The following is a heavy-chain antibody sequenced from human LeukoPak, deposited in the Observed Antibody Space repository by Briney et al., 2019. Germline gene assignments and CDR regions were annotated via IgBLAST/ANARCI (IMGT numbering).Heavy chain of an antibody. CDR2: MNPNSGNT. Sequence: ASVKVSCKASGGTFSSYAISWVRQAPGQGLEWMGWMNPNSGNTGYAQKFQGRVTMTRNTSISTAYMELSSLRSEDTAVYYCARVSVVAATNLWGQGTLVTVSS. J-gene: IGHJ4*02. D-gene: IGHD2-15*01. CDR1: GGTFSSYA. CDR3: ARVSVVAATNL. V-gene: IGHV1-8*02.